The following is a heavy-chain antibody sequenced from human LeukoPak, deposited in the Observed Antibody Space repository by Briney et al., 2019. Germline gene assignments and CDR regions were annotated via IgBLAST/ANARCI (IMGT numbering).Heavy chain of an antibody. J-gene: IGHJ4*02. Sequence: PSETLSLTCTVSGGSISSYYWSWVRQPPGKGLEWIGYIDYSGSTNYNPSLKSRVTISVDTSKNQFSLKLTSVTAADTALYYCARGYGSERPPDYWGQGTLVTVSS. CDR2: IDYSGST. V-gene: IGHV4-59*01. D-gene: IGHD3-10*01. CDR3: ARGYGSERPPDY. CDR1: GGSISSYY.